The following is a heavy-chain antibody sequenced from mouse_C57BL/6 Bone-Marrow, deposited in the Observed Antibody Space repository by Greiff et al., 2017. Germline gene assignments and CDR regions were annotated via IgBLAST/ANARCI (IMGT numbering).Heavy chain of an antibody. CDR2: IDPSDSYT. D-gene: IGHD1-1*01. CDR3: ARGGYGSWFAY. V-gene: IGHV1-50*01. CDR1: GYTFTSYW. Sequence: QVQLQQPGAELVKPGASVKLSCKASGYTFTSYWMQWVKQRPGQGLEWIGEIDPSDSYTNYNQKFKGKATLTVDTSSSTAYMQLSSLTSEDSAVYYCARGGYGSWFAYWGQGTLVTVSA. J-gene: IGHJ3*01.